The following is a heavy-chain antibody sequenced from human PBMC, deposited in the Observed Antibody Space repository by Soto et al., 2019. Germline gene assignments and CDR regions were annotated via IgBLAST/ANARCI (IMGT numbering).Heavy chain of an antibody. Sequence: QVQLVQSGAEVKKPGASVKVSCKASGYTFTSYDINWVRQGTGQGLEWMGWMNPNSGNTGYAQKFQGRVTMTRNTSISTAYMELSSPRSEDTAVYYCARERSAAGTGWFDPWGQGTLVTVSS. D-gene: IGHD6-13*01. CDR1: GYTFTSYD. J-gene: IGHJ5*02. CDR3: ARERSAAGTGWFDP. V-gene: IGHV1-8*01. CDR2: MNPNSGNT.